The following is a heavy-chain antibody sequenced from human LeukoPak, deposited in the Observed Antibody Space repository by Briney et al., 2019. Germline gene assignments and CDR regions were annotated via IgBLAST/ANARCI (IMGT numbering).Heavy chain of an antibody. CDR1: GYSISSGYY. CDR2: IYHSGST. Sequence: SETLSLTCAVSGYSISSGYYWGWIRQPPGKGLEWIGSIYHSGSTYYNPSLKSRVTISVDTSKNQFSLKLSSVTAADTAVHYCARRGLQTPFDYWGQGTLVTVSS. J-gene: IGHJ4*02. D-gene: IGHD4-11*01. V-gene: IGHV4-38-2*01. CDR3: ARRGLQTPFDY.